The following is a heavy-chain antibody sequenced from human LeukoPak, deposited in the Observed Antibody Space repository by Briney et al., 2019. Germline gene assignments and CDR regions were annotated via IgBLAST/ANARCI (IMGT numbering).Heavy chain of an antibody. J-gene: IGHJ6*03. V-gene: IGHV4-34*01. CDR3: ARDRHAPLEYGYYMDV. D-gene: IGHD3-3*01. Sequence: PSETLSLTCAVEGVSLSGFYWSGLGQRAGKGLEWFGEVYQSGKANYNPSLTDSNPSLKSRVSISVDTSKKQLSLKLSSVTAADTGVYYCARDRHAPLEYGYYMDVWGKGTTVTVPS. CDR1: GVSLSGFY. CDR2: VYQSGKA.